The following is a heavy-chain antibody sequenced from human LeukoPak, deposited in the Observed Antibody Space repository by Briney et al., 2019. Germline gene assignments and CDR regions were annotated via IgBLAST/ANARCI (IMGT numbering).Heavy chain of an antibody. Sequence: ASVKVSCKASGFTFSSSAIQWVRQTRGQRLEWIGWIVVGTGNTNYAQKFQGRVTITADKSTSTAYMELSSLRSEDTAVYYCVRRQQRSGYGNFDYWGQGTLVTVSS. V-gene: IGHV1-58*02. CDR1: GFTFSSSA. D-gene: IGHD5-12*01. J-gene: IGHJ4*02. CDR3: VRRQQRSGYGNFDY. CDR2: IVVGTGNT.